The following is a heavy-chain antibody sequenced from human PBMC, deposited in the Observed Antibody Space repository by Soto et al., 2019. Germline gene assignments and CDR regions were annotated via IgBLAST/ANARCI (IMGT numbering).Heavy chain of an antibody. V-gene: IGHV1-69*01. J-gene: IGHJ4*02. CDR2: IIPIFGTA. D-gene: IGHD2-21*02. CDR1: GGTFSSYA. CDR3: AGDGRGRLLQSCCDY. Sequence: QVQLVQSGAEVKKPGSSVKVSCKASGGTFSSYAINWVRQAPGQGLEWMGGIIPIFGTANYPQKFQGRVTTDADESTHTDCVGMRSLRPEDTAVYYCAGDGRGRLLQSCCDYRGQGTLVRVST.